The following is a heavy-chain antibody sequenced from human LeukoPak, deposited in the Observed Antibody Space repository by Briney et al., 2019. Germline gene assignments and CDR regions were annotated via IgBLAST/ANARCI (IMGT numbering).Heavy chain of an antibody. CDR1: GFTFSTYW. CDR3: ARVRGSGYSDYYYYGMDV. CDR2: IKEDGSDK. V-gene: IGHV3-7*01. D-gene: IGHD3-22*01. J-gene: IGHJ6*02. Sequence: KPGGSLRLSCAASGFTFSTYWMTWVRQAPGKGLEWVANIKEDGSDKYYVDSVKGRFTISRDNSKNTLYLQMNSLRAEDTAVYYCARVRGSGYSDYYYYGMDVWGQGTTVTVSS.